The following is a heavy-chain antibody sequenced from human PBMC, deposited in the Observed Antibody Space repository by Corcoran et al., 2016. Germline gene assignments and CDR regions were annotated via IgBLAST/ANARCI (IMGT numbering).Heavy chain of an antibody. CDR2: IYYSGST. Sequence: QVQLQESGPGLVKPSQTLSLTCTVSGGSISSGGYYWSWIRKHPGKGLEWIGYIYYSGSTYYNPSLKSRVTISVDTSKNQFSLKLRSVTAEDTAVYYCAGLGYCSSTSCHGSFDIWGQGTMVTVSS. CDR1: GGSISSGGYY. J-gene: IGHJ3*02. D-gene: IGHD2-2*01. CDR3: AGLGYCSSTSCHGSFDI. V-gene: IGHV4-31*03.